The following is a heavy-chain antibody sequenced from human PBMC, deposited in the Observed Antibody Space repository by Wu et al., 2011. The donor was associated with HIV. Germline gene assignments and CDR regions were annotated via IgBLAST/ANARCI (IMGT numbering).Heavy chain of an antibody. V-gene: IGHV1-46*01. J-gene: IGHJ3*02. D-gene: IGHD1-26*01. CDR2: INPSGGST. CDR1: GYTFVGYN. CDR3: ARVKVGADGEGAFDI. Sequence: QVQMVQSGAEVKEPGASMKVACKASGYTFVGYNIHWVRQVPGQGLEWMGIINPSGGSTRYAQKFQGRVTMTRDTSMSTVYMEVSSLTSDDTAIYYCARVKVGADGEGAFDIWGQGTMVTVSS.